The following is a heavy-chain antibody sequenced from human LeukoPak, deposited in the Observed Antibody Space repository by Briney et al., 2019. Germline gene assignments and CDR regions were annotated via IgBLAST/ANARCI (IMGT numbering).Heavy chain of an antibody. V-gene: IGHV4-38-2*02. D-gene: IGHD1-7*01. J-gene: IGHJ4*02. CDR3: ARDLISGTASFHY. Sequence: PSETLSLTCNVSGYSISSGYYWGWIRQSPGKGLEWIGSIYYSGSTYYNPSLKSRVTISVDTSKNHFSLKLSSVTAADTAVYYCARDLISGTASFHYWGQRTLVTVSS. CDR1: GYSISSGYY. CDR2: IYYSGST.